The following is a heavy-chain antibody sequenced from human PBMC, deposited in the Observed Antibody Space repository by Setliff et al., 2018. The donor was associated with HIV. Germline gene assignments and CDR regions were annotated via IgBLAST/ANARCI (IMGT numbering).Heavy chain of an antibody. Sequence: GASVKVSCKASGYTFTSYGISWVRQAPGQGLEWMGWISGYNGNTNYAQKFQGRVTMTRDTSISTAYMELRRLRSDDTAMYYCARDQTPLDAFDIWGQGTMVTVSS. V-gene: IGHV1-18*01. CDR2: ISGYNGNT. J-gene: IGHJ3*02. CDR1: GYTFTSYG. CDR3: ARDQTPLDAFDI. D-gene: IGHD2-15*01.